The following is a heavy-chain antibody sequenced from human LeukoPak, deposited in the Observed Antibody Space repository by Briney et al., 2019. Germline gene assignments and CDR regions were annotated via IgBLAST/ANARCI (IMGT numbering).Heavy chain of an antibody. CDR3: ARGKGDY. J-gene: IGHJ4*02. V-gene: IGHV1-2*02. CDR1: GYTFIAYY. CDR2: INPNNGDT. Sequence: ASVKVSCKASGYTFIAYYLHWVRQAPGQEFEWMGWINPNNGDTNYAQNSQGRNTMTRDTSISTADGELSSLKSDDTAVYYCARGKGDYWGQGTLVTVSS.